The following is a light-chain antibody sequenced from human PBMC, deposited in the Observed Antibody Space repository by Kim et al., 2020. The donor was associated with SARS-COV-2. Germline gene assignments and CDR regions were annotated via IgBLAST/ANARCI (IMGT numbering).Light chain of an antibody. V-gene: IGKV3-20*01. J-gene: IGKJ2*03. Sequence: PGERAALSCRASQSVSSRYFAWYQQKPGQAPRLLIYDSSSRATGVPDRFSGSGSGTDFTLTISRLEPEDFAVYYCQQYGSSPLMYSFGQGTKLEIK. CDR1: QSVSSRY. CDR3: QQYGSSPLMYS. CDR2: DSS.